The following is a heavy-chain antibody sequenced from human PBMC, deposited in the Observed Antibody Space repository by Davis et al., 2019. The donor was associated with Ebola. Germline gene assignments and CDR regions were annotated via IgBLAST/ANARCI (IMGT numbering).Heavy chain of an antibody. J-gene: IGHJ6*02. Sequence: GESLKISCAASGFTFSSYSMNWVRQAPGKGLEWVSYISSSSSTIYYADSVKGRFTISRDNAKNSLYLQMNSLRAEDTALYYCAREGGYGDYPKSYYYYGMDVWGQGTTVTVSS. CDR1: GFTFSSYS. CDR2: ISSSSSTI. V-gene: IGHV3-48*04. D-gene: IGHD4-17*01. CDR3: AREGGYGDYPKSYYYYGMDV.